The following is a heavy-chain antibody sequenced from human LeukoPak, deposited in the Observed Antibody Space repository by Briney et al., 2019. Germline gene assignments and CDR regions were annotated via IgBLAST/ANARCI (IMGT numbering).Heavy chain of an antibody. Sequence: SETLSLTCTVSGGSISSYYWSWIRQPPGKGLEWIGYIYYSGSTNYNPSLKSRVTISVDTSKNQFSLKLTSVTAADTTVYYCARGQGDDYHYYYGMDVWGQGTTVTVSS. CDR3: ARGQGDDYHYYYGMDV. CDR1: GGSISSYY. J-gene: IGHJ6*02. CDR2: IYYSGST. V-gene: IGHV4-59*12.